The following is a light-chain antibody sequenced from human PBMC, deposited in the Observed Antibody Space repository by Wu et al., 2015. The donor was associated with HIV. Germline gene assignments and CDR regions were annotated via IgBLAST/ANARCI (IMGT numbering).Light chain of an antibody. Sequence: EIVMTQSPATLSVSPGERATLSCRASQSVTSNLAWYQQKPGQAPRLLIYGASTRATGIPARFSGSGSGTDFTLTISSMQSEDFAVYYCQHYSNWPPHTFGQGTKLEIK. CDR2: GAS. CDR1: QSVTSN. V-gene: IGKV3-15*01. J-gene: IGKJ2*01. CDR3: QHYSNWPPHT.